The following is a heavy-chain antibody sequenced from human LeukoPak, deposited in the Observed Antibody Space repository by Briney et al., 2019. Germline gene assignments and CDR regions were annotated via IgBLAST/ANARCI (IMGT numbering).Heavy chain of an antibody. CDR3: AKDGDLGVGGDFHL. CDR1: GFTFSSYD. Sequence: GGSLRLSCAASGFTFSSYDMHWVRQAPGKGLEWVAVIWYDRSNKYYADSVKGRFTISRDNSKNTLYLQMNSLRAEDTAVYYWAKDGDLGVGGDFHLGGQGTLVTVS. CDR2: IWYDRSNK. J-gene: IGHJ1*01. V-gene: IGHV3-33*06. D-gene: IGHD2-21*02.